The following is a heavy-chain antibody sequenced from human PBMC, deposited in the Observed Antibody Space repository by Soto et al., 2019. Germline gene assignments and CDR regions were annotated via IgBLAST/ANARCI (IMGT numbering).Heavy chain of an antibody. D-gene: IGHD2-21*02. Sequence: SQTLSLTCAISGDSVSSNSAAWNWIRQSPSRGLEWLGRTYYRSKWYNDYAVSVKSRITINPDTSKNQFSLQLNSVTPEDTAVYYCAREGYCGGDCYYAFDIWGQGTMVTVSS. CDR2: TYYRSKWYN. V-gene: IGHV6-1*01. CDR3: AREGYCGGDCYYAFDI. CDR1: GDSVSSNSAA. J-gene: IGHJ3*02.